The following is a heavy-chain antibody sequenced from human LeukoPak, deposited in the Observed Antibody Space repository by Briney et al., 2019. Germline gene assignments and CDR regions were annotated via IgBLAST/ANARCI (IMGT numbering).Heavy chain of an antibody. Sequence: TSETLSLTCTVSGGSVSSGSYYWSWIRQPPGKGLEWIGYIYYSGSTNYNPSLKSRVTISVDTSKNQFSLKLSSVTAADTAVYYCARDRSKNWFDPWGQGTLVTVSS. CDR1: GGSVSSGSYY. V-gene: IGHV4-61*01. J-gene: IGHJ5*02. CDR3: ARDRSKNWFDP. CDR2: IYYSGST.